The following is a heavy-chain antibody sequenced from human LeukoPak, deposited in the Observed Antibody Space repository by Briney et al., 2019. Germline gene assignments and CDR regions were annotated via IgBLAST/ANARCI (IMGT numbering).Heavy chain of an antibody. V-gene: IGHV3-30*18. D-gene: IGHD1-26*01. CDR2: ILYDGNNK. CDR1: DFSFSNYG. CDR3: AKDRLFGSGLNGPHYYYGMDV. J-gene: IGHJ6*02. Sequence: GRSLRLSCAASDFSFSNYGMHWVRQAPGKGLEWVAVILYDGNNKHYAESVKGRFTISRENSNNMLYLQMNSVRPEDTAVYYCAKDRLFGSGLNGPHYYYGMDVWGQGTTVTVSS.